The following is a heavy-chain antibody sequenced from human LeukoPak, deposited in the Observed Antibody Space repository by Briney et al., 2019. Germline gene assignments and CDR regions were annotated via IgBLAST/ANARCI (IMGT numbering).Heavy chain of an antibody. CDR1: GGSISSGGYY. Sequence: SETLSLTCTVSGGSISSGGYYWSWIRQHPGKGLEWIGYIYYSGSTYYNPSLKSRVTISVDTSKNQFSLKLSSVTAADTAVYYCARPGSGWAFDYWGQGTLVTVSS. V-gene: IGHV4-31*03. CDR3: ARPGSGWAFDY. D-gene: IGHD6-19*01. J-gene: IGHJ4*02. CDR2: IYYSGST.